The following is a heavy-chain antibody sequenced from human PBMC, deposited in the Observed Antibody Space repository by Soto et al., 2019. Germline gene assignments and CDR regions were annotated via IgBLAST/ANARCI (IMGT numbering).Heavy chain of an antibody. V-gene: IGHV1-8*01. Sequence: QVQLVQSGAEVKKPGASVKVSCKASGYTFTSYDINWVRQATGQGLEWMGWMNPNSGNTGYAQKFQGRVTMTRNTSISTAYMELSSLRSEDTAVYYCARRDIVVVPAAMGVYYYYYMDVWGKVTTVTVSS. J-gene: IGHJ6*03. CDR1: GYTFTSYD. CDR2: MNPNSGNT. CDR3: ARRDIVVVPAAMGVYYYYYMDV. D-gene: IGHD2-2*01.